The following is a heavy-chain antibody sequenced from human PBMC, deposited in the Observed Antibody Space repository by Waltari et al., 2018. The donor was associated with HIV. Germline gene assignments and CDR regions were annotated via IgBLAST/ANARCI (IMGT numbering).Heavy chain of an antibody. CDR3: AREATVSGDC. Sequence: ERQLLESGGGLVQPGESLRLSCAASGFTFSSYAMTWVRQAPGKGLEWVSTITSSGASTHYAVSVKGRFTISRDNSKDTVYLQMNSLRVEDTAVYYCAREATVSGDCWGQGTLVTVSS. J-gene: IGHJ4*02. CDR2: ITSSGAST. CDR1: GFTFSSYA. V-gene: IGHV3-23*01. D-gene: IGHD4-17*01.